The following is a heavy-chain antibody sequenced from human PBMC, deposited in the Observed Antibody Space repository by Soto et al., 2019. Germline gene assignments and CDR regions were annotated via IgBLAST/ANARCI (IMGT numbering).Heavy chain of an antibody. Sequence: GSLRLACAASGXTFSTYCMSWVRQAPGKGLELVANIKKDGSDEYYVDSVNCLFTISRDNANNSLYLQMNSLRAEDTAIYYCATDYSTSWYFPFAYWGQGTLGTVS. J-gene: IGHJ4*02. CDR3: ATDYSTSWYFPFAY. V-gene: IGHV3-7*04. CDR1: GXTFSTYC. D-gene: IGHD6-13*01. CDR2: IKKDGSDE.